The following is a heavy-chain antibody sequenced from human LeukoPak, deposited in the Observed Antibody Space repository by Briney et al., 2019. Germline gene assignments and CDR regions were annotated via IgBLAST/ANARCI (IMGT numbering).Heavy chain of an antibody. V-gene: IGHV4-39*01. CDR3: ARGRGWLPDY. Sequence: SETLSLTCTVSGGSINSRDSYWGWIRQPPGKGLEWIGSIYYSGSTYYNPSLKSRVTMSVDTSKNQFSLKLSSVAAADTAVYFCARGRGWLPDYWGQGTLVTVSS. J-gene: IGHJ4*02. CDR1: GGSINSRDSY. CDR2: IYYSGST. D-gene: IGHD5-24*01.